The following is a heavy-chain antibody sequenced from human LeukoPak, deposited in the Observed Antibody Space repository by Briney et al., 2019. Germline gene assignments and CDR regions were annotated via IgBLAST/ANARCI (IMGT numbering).Heavy chain of an antibody. CDR2: IYTSGST. CDR3: ASGGKKTHYYYYYMDV. CDR1: GGSFIDYY. J-gene: IGHJ6*03. Sequence: SETLSLTCAVYGGSFIDYYWSWIRQPAGKGLEWIGRIYTSGSTNYNPSLKSRVTISVDTSKNQFSLKLSSVTAADTAVYYCASGGKKTHYYYYYMDVWGKGTTVTISS. V-gene: IGHV4-59*10. D-gene: IGHD3-16*01.